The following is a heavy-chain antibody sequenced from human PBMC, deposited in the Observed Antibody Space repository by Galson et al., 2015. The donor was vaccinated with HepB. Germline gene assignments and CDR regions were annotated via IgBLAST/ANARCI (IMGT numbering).Heavy chain of an antibody. J-gene: IGHJ3*02. CDR3: ARDLIPKVDSGAAVYDAFDI. CDR1: GFTFSDYY. Sequence: SLRLSCAASGFTFSDYYMSWIRQAPGKGLEWVSYISSSGSTIYYADSVKGRFTISRDNAKNSLYLQMNSLRAEDTAVYYCARDLIPKVDSGAAVYDAFDIWGQGTMVTVSS. D-gene: IGHD1-26*01. CDR2: ISSSGSTI. V-gene: IGHV3-11*01.